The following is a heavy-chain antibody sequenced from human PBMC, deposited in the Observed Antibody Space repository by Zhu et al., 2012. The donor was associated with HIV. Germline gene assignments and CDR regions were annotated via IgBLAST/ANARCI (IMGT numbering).Heavy chain of an antibody. CDR1: GASISSHY. V-gene: IGHV4-59*11. Sequence: QVQLQESGPGLVKPSETLSLTCTVSGASISSHYWSWIRQPPGKGLEWIGFVRYIGSTNYNPSLKSRVTISVDTSKNQFSLKLSSVTATDTAVYYCGRQKDRDAFDIWGQGDNGHRLF. CDR3: GRQKDRDAFDI. CDR2: VRYIGST. J-gene: IGHJ3*02.